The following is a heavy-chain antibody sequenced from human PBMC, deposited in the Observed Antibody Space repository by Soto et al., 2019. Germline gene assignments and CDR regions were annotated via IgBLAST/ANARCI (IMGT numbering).Heavy chain of an antibody. D-gene: IGHD3-10*01. V-gene: IGHV3-23*01. Sequence: EVQLLESGGGLVQPGGSLRLSCAASGFTFSSYAMSWVRQAPGKGLEWVSAISGSGGSTYYADSVKGRFTISRDNAKNTLYLQMNSLRADDTAVYYCAKGNPYYYGSGSYLADYWGQGTLVTVSS. CDR2: ISGSGGST. CDR1: GFTFSSYA. J-gene: IGHJ4*02. CDR3: AKGNPYYYGSGSYLADY.